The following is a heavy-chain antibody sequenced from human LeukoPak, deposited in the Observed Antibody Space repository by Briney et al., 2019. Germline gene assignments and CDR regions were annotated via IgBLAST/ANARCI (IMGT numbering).Heavy chain of an antibody. CDR3: AKGPCTNGVCYAYYFDY. Sequence: GGSLRFSCAAAGFTFDTYAMHWLGQGPGKGRKGVTLIIGDSGNKYYADSVKGRFTISRDNSKNSLYLQMNSLRTEDTALYYCAKGPCTNGVCYAYYFDYWGQGTLVTVSS. D-gene: IGHD2-8*01. J-gene: IGHJ4*02. V-gene: IGHV3-43*02. CDR2: IIGDSGNK. CDR1: GFTFDTYA.